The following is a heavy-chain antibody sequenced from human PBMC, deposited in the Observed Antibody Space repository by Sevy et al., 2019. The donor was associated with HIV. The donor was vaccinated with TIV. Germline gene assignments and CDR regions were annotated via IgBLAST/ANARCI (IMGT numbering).Heavy chain of an antibody. CDR3: ATLQGLRRPTTNQYYYGSGSYYQS. Sequence: ASVKDSCKVSGYTLTELSMHWVRQAPGKGLEWMGGFDPEDGETIYAQKFQGRVTMTEDTSTDTAYMELSSLRSEDTAVYYCATLQGLRRPTTNQYYYGSGSYYQSWGQGTLVTVSS. V-gene: IGHV1-24*01. CDR2: FDPEDGET. J-gene: IGHJ5*02. CDR1: GYTLTELS. D-gene: IGHD3-10*01.